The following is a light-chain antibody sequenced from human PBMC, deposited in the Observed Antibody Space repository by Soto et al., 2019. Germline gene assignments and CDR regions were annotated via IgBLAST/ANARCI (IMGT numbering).Light chain of an antibody. CDR3: QRLNAYPLA. J-gene: IGKJ5*01. CDR2: AAS. Sequence: DIQLTQSPSFLSASVGDRVTITCRASQGISNSLAWYQQKPGRAPNLLLYAASTLQSGVPSRFSGSGSGTECTLTISSLQPEDFATYYCQRLNAYPLAFGQGTRLEIE. CDR1: QGISNS. V-gene: IGKV1-9*01.